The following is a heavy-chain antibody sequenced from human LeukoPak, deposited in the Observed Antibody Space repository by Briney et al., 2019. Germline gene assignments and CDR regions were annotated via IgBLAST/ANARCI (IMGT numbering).Heavy chain of an antibody. CDR2: IYTSGST. V-gene: IGHV4-61*02. Sequence: SETLSLTCTVSGGSISSGSYYWSWIRQPAGKGLEWIGRIYTSGSTNYNPSLKSRVTISVDTSKNQFSLKLSSVTAADTAVYYCARGSGYSSSWPYYYGVDVWGQGTSVTVSS. J-gene: IGHJ6*02. CDR1: GGSISSGSYY. D-gene: IGHD6-13*01. CDR3: ARGSGYSSSWPYYYGVDV.